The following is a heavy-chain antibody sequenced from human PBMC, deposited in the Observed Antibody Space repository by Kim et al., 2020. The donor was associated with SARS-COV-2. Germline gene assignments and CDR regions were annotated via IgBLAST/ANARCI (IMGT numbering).Heavy chain of an antibody. Sequence: GGSLRLSCAASGFTFSSYGMNWVRQAPGKGLEWVSSISSSSSTIYYADSVKGRFTISRDNAKNSLYLQMNSLRDEDTAVYYCASALCGGDCHSPGYWGQGTLVTVSS. J-gene: IGHJ4*02. CDR3: ASALCGGDCHSPGY. D-gene: IGHD2-21*01. CDR1: GFTFSSYG. CDR2: ISSSSSTI. V-gene: IGHV3-48*02.